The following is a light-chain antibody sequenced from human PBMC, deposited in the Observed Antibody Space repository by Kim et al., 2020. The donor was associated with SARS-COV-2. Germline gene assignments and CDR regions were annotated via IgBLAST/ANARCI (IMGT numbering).Light chain of an antibody. CDR3: QQYDTFPWT. V-gene: IGKV1-16*01. J-gene: IGKJ1*01. Sequence: DIQMTQSPSSLSASVGDRVTITCRASQGISTWLAWFQQKPGKAPKFLIYDASSLQSGVSSRFSGSGSGTDFTLTISSLQPEDFATYYCQQYDTFPWTFGQGTKVDIK. CDR1: QGISTW. CDR2: DAS.